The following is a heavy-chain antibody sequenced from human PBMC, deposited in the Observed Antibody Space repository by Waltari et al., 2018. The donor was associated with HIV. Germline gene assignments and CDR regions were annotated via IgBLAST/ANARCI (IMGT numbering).Heavy chain of an antibody. Sequence: VQLVESGGKLVQPGGSLRLYCEASGLNFRGSWMHWIRHVPGKGLVLVSHINIDGSDTSYLESVKGRFTISRDNANNTLYLQMNNLRVEDTAMYFCTRDLSTYGHEFDYWGQGTLVTVAS. CDR3: TRDLSTYGHEFDY. D-gene: IGHD2-2*01. CDR1: GLNFRGSW. J-gene: IGHJ4*02. V-gene: IGHV3-74*01. CDR2: INIDGSDT.